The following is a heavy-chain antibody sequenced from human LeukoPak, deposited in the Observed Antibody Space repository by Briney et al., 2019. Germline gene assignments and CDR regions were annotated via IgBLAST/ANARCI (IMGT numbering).Heavy chain of an antibody. J-gene: IGHJ5*02. V-gene: IGHV3-23*01. Sequence: GGSLRLSCAASGFSFSNYGMSWVRQAPGEGLQWVSAVSGDGITTLYADSVKGRFTISRDNSKNTMYLQMDSLRAEDTALYYCAKGAQSASFDPWGQGTLVTVSS. CDR3: AKGAQSASFDP. CDR1: GFSFSNYG. D-gene: IGHD3-3*01. CDR2: VSGDGITT.